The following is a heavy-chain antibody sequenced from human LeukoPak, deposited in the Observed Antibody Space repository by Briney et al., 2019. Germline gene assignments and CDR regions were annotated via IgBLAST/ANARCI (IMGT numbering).Heavy chain of an antibody. CDR1: GFTFSSYS. J-gene: IGHJ4*02. Sequence: GGSLRLSCAASGFTFSSYSMNWVRQAPGKGLEWVSSISSSSSYIYYADSVKGRFTISRDNAKNSLYLQMNSLRSEDTAVYYCARDLGGWLQLDYWGQGTLVTVSS. CDR2: ISSSSSYI. D-gene: IGHD5-24*01. V-gene: IGHV3-21*01. CDR3: ARDLGGWLQLDY.